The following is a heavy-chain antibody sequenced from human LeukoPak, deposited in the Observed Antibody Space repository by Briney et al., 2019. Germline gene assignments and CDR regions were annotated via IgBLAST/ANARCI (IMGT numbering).Heavy chain of an antibody. Sequence: PGGSLRLSCGASGFAFSSYGMHWVRQAPGKGLEWVAIIWYDGSNTHYADSVKGRFTISRDDSKNTVYLQMNSLRAEDTAEYYCARDFGSGKYVGYFDYWGQGTLVTVSS. CDR1: GFAFSSYG. D-gene: IGHD3-10*01. CDR2: IWYDGSNT. CDR3: ARDFGSGKYVGYFDY. V-gene: IGHV3-33*01. J-gene: IGHJ4*02.